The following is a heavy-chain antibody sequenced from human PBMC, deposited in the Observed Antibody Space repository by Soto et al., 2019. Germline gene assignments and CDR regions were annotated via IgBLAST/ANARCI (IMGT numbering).Heavy chain of an antibody. V-gene: IGHV3-30*18. CDR1: GFTFRSYG. D-gene: IGHD6-19*01. CDR2: ISYDGSNK. Sequence: ESGGGVVQPGRSLRLSCAASGFTFRSYGMHWVRQAPGKGLEWVAVISYDGSNKYYADSVKGRFTISRDNSKNTLYLQMSILRAEDTAVYYCAKDGMLWYSSGVSVDYWGQGTLVTVSS. J-gene: IGHJ4*02. CDR3: AKDGMLWYSSGVSVDY.